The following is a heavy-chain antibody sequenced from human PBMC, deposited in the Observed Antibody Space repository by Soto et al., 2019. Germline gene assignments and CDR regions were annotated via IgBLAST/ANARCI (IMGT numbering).Heavy chain of an antibody. V-gene: IGHV3-21*01. CDR1: GFTFSSYS. J-gene: IGHJ6*02. Sequence: EVQLVESGGGLVKPGGSLRLSCAASGFTFSSYSMNWVRQAPGKGLEWVSSISSSSSYIYYADSVKGRFTISRENAKNSLYLQMNSLRAEDTAVYYCARDYSGWYPSYYYYGMDVWGQGTTVTVSS. CDR2: ISSSSSYI. CDR3: ARDYSGWYPSYYYYGMDV. D-gene: IGHD6-19*01.